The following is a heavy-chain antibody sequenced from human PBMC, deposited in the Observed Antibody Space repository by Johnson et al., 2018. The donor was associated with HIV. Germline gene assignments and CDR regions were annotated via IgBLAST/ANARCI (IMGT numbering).Heavy chain of an antibody. CDR1: GFTVSNAW. J-gene: IGHJ3*01. V-gene: IGHV3-15*01. CDR2: IKSKTDGGTT. D-gene: IGHD1-1*01. CDR3: ARSGPNWAFDF. Sequence: VQLVESGGGLVKPGGSLRLSCAASGFTVSNAWMTWVRQAPGKGLEWVGRIKSKTDGGTTDYAAPVKGRFTISRDDSKNTLYLQMNSLKTEDTAVYYCARSGPNWAFDFWGQGTMVTVSS.